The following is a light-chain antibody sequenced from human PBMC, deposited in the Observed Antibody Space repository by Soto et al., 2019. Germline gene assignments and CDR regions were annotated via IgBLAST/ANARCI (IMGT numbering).Light chain of an antibody. CDR2: GVS. CDR3: CSYAGSSTWV. CDR1: SSDVGNYNF. J-gene: IGLJ3*02. Sequence: QSALTQPASVSGSPGQSITISCTGTSSDVGNYNFVSWYQQHPGKAPKVMIYGVSKRPSGVSNRFSGSKSGNTASLTISGLQAEDEDDYYCCSYAGSSTWVFGGGTKLTVL. V-gene: IGLV2-23*02.